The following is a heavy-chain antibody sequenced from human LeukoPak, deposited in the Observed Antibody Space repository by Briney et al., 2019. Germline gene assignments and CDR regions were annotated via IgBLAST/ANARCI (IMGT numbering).Heavy chain of an antibody. V-gene: IGHV4-59*08. Sequence: TPSETLSLTCTVSGGSISSYYWSWIRQPPGKGLEWIGYIYYSGSTNYNPSLKSRVTISVDTSKNQFSLKLSSVTAADTAVYYCARQIAWGVGRFDYWGQGTLATVSA. CDR1: GGSISSYY. J-gene: IGHJ4*02. CDR2: IYYSGST. D-gene: IGHD3-10*01. CDR3: ARQIAWGVGRFDY.